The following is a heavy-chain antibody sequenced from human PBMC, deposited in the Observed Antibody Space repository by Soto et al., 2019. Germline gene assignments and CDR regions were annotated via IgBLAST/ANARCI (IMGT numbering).Heavy chain of an antibody. D-gene: IGHD6-6*01. V-gene: IGHV3-15*01. CDR2: IKSKTDGGTA. J-gene: IGHJ4*02. Sequence: EVQLVESGGGLVMAGGSLRLSCAACGFTFSNAWMTWVRQAPGKGQEWVGRIKSKTDGGTADYAAPVKGRFTISRDDSKITLYLQINSLKTEDTAMYYCARGRFSSSLYFDYWGQGTLVTVSS. CDR3: ARGRFSSSLYFDY. CDR1: GFTFSNAW.